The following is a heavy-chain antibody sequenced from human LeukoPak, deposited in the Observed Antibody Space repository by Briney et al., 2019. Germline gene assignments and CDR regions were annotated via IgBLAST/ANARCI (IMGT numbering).Heavy chain of an antibody. J-gene: IGHJ4*02. CDR3: AKDVQRSERLRWHFDY. D-gene: IGHD4-23*01. V-gene: IGHV3-30*14. CDR1: GFTFNSYA. CDR2: ISFDESHE. Sequence: GGSLRLSCVASGFTFNSYAMNWVRQAPGKGLEWVAVISFDESHEYYADSVKGRFTISRDNSRNTVYLQMDSLRAEDTAVYYCAKDVQRSERLRWHFDYWGQGTLVTVSS.